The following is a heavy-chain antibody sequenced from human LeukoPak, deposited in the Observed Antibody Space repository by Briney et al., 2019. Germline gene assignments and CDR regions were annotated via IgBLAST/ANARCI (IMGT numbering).Heavy chain of an antibody. CDR3: ARGRPPLRLVWGRFYFDY. CDR2: IYYSGST. V-gene: IGHV4-39*01. CDR1: GGSISSGTYY. D-gene: IGHD5-12*01. Sequence: SETLSLTCTVSGGSISSGTYYWGWIRQPPGKGLEWIGGIYYSGSTYYNPSLRSRVTISVDTSKNQFSLKLGSVTAADTAVYYCARGRPPLRLVWGRFYFDYWGQGTLVTVSS. J-gene: IGHJ4*02.